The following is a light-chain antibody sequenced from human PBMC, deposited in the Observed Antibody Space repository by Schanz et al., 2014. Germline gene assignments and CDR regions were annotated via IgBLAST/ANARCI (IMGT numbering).Light chain of an antibody. V-gene: IGKV3-20*01. CDR3: QQFNKWPPT. Sequence: EIVLTQSPGTLSLSPGERATLSCRASQSVSSSYLAWYRQKPGQAPRLLIYGASSRATGIPDRFSGSGSGTDFTLTIDSLQSEDFAVYYCQQFNKWPPTFGPGTKVDIK. J-gene: IGKJ1*01. CDR1: QSVSSSY. CDR2: GAS.